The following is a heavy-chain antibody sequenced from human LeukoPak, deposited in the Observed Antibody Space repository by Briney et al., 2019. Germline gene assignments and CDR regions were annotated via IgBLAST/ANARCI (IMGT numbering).Heavy chain of an antibody. J-gene: IGHJ6*02. CDR3: ARAETEEYYYDSSGYYLGLADLPYYYYGMDV. D-gene: IGHD3-22*01. V-gene: IGHV1-69*13. CDR1: GGTFSSYA. Sequence: SVKVSCKASGGTFSSYAISWVRQAPGQGLEWMGGIIPIFGTANYAQKFQGRVTITADESTSTAYMELSSLRSEDTAVYYCARAETEEYYYDSSGYYLGLADLPYYYYGMDVWGQGTTVTVSS. CDR2: IIPIFGTA.